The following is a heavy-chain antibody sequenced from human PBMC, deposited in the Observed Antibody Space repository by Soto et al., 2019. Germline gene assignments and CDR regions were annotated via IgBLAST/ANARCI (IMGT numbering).Heavy chain of an antibody. CDR2: IYYSGST. D-gene: IGHD3-10*01. CDR3: ASLTVLLHWFDP. Sequence: ASETLSLTCTVSGGSISSSSYYWGWIRQPPGKGLEWIGSIYYSGSTYYNPSLKSRVTISVDTSKNQFSLKLSSVTAADTAVYYCASLTVLLHWFDPWGQGTLVTVSS. J-gene: IGHJ5*02. V-gene: IGHV4-39*01. CDR1: GGSISSSSYY.